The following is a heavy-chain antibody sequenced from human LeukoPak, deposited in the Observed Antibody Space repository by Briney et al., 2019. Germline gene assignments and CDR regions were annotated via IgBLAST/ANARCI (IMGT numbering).Heavy chain of an antibody. CDR2: LSDRGGGT. CDR3: AKDRPYYMDV. Sequence: PGGSLRLSCAASGFSLSSYGMTWVRQAPGKGLEWVSTLSDRGGGTFYADSVKGRFTISRDNSRNTLYLQMHSLRAEDTAVYYCAKDRPYYMDVWGKGTTVTISS. CDR1: GFSLSSYG. J-gene: IGHJ6*03. V-gene: IGHV3-23*01.